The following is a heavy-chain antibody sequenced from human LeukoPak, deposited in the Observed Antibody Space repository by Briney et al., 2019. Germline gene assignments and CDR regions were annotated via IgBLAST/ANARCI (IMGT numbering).Heavy chain of an antibody. J-gene: IGHJ4*02. CDR1: GYTFTSYG. CDR2: ISAYNGNT. V-gene: IGHV1-18*01. D-gene: IGHD3-3*01. Sequence: ASVKVSCKASGYTFTSYGISWVRQAPGQGLEWMGWISAYNGNTNYARKLQGRVTMTTDTSTSTAYMELRSLRSDDTAVYYCAMTPYYDFWSGYWGFDYWGQGTLVTVSS. CDR3: AMTPYYDFWSGYWGFDY.